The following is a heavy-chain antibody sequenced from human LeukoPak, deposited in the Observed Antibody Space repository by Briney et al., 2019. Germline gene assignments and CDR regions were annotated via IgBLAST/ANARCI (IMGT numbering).Heavy chain of an antibody. J-gene: IGHJ3*02. CDR1: GGTFSSYT. CDR2: IIPILGIA. V-gene: IGHV1-69*02. D-gene: IGHD3-3*01. Sequence: SVKVSCKASGGTFSSYTISWVRQAPGQGLEWMGRIIPILGIANYAQKFQGRVTINADKSTSTAYMELSSLRSEDTAVYYCARAIFGVVIKDENAFDIWGQGTMVTVSS. CDR3: ARAIFGVVIKDENAFDI.